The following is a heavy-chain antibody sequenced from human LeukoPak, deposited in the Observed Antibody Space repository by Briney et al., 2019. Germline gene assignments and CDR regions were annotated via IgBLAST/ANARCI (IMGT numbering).Heavy chain of an antibody. CDR2: IYYSGST. D-gene: IGHD3-10*01. CDR1: GGSISSSSYY. Sequence: PSETLSLTCTVSGGSISSSSYYWGWIRQPPGKGLEWIGSIYYSGSTYYNPSLKSRVTISVDTSKNQFSLKLSSVTAADTAVYYCARAVLLWFGESQPHYWYFDLWGRGTLVTVSS. V-gene: IGHV4-39*07. CDR3: ARAVLLWFGESQPHYWYFDL. J-gene: IGHJ2*01.